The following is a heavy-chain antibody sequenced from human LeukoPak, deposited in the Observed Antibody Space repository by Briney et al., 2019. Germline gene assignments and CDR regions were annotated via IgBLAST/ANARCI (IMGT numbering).Heavy chain of an antibody. J-gene: IGHJ4*02. CDR1: GFIFSSYE. V-gene: IGHV3-48*03. CDR3: AREHKTGQFFDY. D-gene: IGHD1-1*01. CDR2: ISTSDSSI. Sequence: KSGGSLRLSCAASGFIFSSYEMNWVRQAPGKGMEWVSYISTSDSSIYYADSVKGRFTISTDNAKNSLYLQMNSLRAEDTAVYYCAREHKTGQFFDYWGQGTLVTVSS.